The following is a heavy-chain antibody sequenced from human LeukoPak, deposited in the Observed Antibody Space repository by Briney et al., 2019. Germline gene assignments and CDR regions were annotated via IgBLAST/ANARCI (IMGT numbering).Heavy chain of an antibody. V-gene: IGHV5-51*01. Sequence: GESLQISCKGSAYIFTSYWIVWVRQLPGKSLQWMGFVYPGDCDTRYSPSFQGQVTISADKSISTAYLQWSSLRAADTALYYCATSRRRRDYYYSSSYYLAGFEGAFDIWGQGTMVTVSS. CDR1: AYIFTSYW. CDR2: VYPGDCDT. J-gene: IGHJ3*02. D-gene: IGHD3-22*01. CDR3: ATSRRRRDYYYSSSYYLAGFEGAFDI.